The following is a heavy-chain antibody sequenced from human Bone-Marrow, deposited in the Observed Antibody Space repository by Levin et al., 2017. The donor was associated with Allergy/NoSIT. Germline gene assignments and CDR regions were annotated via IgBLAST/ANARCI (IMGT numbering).Heavy chain of an antibody. V-gene: IGHV3-23*01. CDR3: TKDLLPNVVFDY. CDR2: ITASGDNT. J-gene: IGHJ4*02. D-gene: IGHD2-15*01. Sequence: LSFSSSCFSFLRSALIWVRQAPGKGLEWVSSITASGDNTYFADSVRGRFTISRDHSKNTVYLQMNSLRAEDTAIYYCTKDLLPNVVFDYWGQGTLVTVSS. CDR1: CFSFLRSA.